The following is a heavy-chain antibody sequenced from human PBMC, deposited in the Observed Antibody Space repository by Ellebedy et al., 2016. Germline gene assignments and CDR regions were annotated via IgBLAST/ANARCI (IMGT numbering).Heavy chain of an antibody. Sequence: KFQGRVTTTRDTSASTAYMELSSLKSEDTAVYSCARGSYSGYDPFDYWGQGTLVTVSS. J-gene: IGHJ4*02. V-gene: IGHV1-3*01. D-gene: IGHD5-12*01. CDR3: ARGSYSGYDPFDY.